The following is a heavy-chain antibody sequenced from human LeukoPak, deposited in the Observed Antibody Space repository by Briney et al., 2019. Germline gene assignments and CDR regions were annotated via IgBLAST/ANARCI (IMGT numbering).Heavy chain of an antibody. J-gene: IGHJ4*02. CDR1: GGSISSSSYY. Sequence: TSETLSLTCTVSGGSISSSSYYWSWIRQPPGKGLEWIGEINHSGSTNYNPSLKSRVTISVDTSKNLFSLKLSSVTAADTAVYYCASLIRDYWGQGTLVTVSS. CDR3: ASLIRDY. V-gene: IGHV4-39*07. D-gene: IGHD2/OR15-2a*01. CDR2: INHSGST.